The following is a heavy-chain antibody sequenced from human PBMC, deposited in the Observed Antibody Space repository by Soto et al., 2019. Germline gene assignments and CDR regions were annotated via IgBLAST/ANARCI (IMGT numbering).Heavy chain of an antibody. J-gene: IGHJ5*02. V-gene: IGHV3-48*01. CDR1: GFTFSSYS. CDR2: ISSSSSTI. Sequence: GSLRLSCAASGFTFSSYSMNWVRQAPGEGLEWVSYISSSSSTIYYADSVKGRFTISRDNAKNSLYLQMNSLRAEDTAVYYCARGDCSGGRCYSWNNWFDPWGQGTLVTVSS. CDR3: ARGDCSGGRCYSWNNWFDP. D-gene: IGHD2-15*01.